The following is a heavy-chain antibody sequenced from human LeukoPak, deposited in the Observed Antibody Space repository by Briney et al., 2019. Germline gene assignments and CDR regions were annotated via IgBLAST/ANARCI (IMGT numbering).Heavy chain of an antibody. D-gene: IGHD1-26*01. CDR3: ARSSISSYYED. Sequence: GRSLRLSCAGSGFTVSSSYMSWVRQAPGRGLEWVSILYSGGSIFYADSVKGRFTISRDISENMLHLQMNSLRADDTAVYYCARSSISSYYEDWGQGTLVTVSS. J-gene: IGHJ4*02. CDR2: LYSGGSI. V-gene: IGHV3-66*01. CDR1: GFTVSSSY.